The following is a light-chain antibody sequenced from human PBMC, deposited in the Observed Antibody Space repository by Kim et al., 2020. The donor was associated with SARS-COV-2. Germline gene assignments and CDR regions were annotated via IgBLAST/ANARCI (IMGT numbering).Light chain of an antibody. J-gene: IGKJ2*01. CDR3: QQYGSTLYT. CDR1: QSVGSSL. V-gene: IGKV3-20*01. CDR2: EAF. Sequence: EIVLTQSPGTLSLSPGERATLSCRASQSVGSSLLAWYQQTPGQAPRLLIDEAFKRAAGIPDRFSGSGSGTVFTLTISRPEPEDVAMYCCQQYGSTLYTFGQGTKLEI.